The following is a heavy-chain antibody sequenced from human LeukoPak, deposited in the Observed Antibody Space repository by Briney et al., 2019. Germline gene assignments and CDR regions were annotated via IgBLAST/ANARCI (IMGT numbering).Heavy chain of an antibody. D-gene: IGHD1-7*01. CDR1: GGSISSYY. CDR2: IYYSGST. J-gene: IGHJ5*02. Sequence: PSETLSLTCTVSGGSISSYYWSWIRQPPGKGLEWIGYIYYSGSTNYNPSLKSRVTISVDTSKNQFSLKLSSVTAADTAVYYCARTGRGTWWFDPLGPGNPGHRLL. V-gene: IGHV4-59*01. CDR3: ARTGRGTWWFDP.